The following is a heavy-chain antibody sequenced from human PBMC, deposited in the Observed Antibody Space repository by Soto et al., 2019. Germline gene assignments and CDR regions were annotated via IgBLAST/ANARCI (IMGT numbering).Heavy chain of an antibody. J-gene: IGHJ6*02. CDR3: ARARRIAVAGTQSPYYYYGMDV. CDR2: IWYDGSNK. CDR1: GFTFSSYG. D-gene: IGHD6-19*01. V-gene: IGHV3-33*01. Sequence: GGTLRLSWAASGFTFSSYGMHWVRQAPGKGLERVAVIWYDGSNKYYADSVKGRFTISRDNSKNTLYLQMNSLRAEDTAVYYCARARRIAVAGTQSPYYYYGMDVWGQGTTVTVSS.